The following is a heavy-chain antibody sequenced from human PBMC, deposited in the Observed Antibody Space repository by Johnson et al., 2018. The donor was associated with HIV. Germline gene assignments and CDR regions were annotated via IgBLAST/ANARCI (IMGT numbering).Heavy chain of an antibody. D-gene: IGHD1-7*01. CDR1: GFTFSDYY. J-gene: IGHJ3*02. CDR3: AKDRRELPSPFDI. CDR2: IRTDGSST. Sequence: QVQLVESGGGLVTPGGSVKLSCQGSGFTFSDYYMTWIRQAPGKGLEWVSYIRTDGSSTYYADAVKGRFTFVRDNAKNSVYLQMTSLRAEDTAVYYCAKDRRELPSPFDIWGQGTMVTVSS. V-gene: IGHV3-11*04.